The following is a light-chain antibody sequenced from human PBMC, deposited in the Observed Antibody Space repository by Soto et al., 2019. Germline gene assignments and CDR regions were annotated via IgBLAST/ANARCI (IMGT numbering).Light chain of an antibody. V-gene: IGKV3-11*01. Sequence: DIVLTQSPATLSLSPGDRATLSCRASQSIASYLAWYQHRPGQAPKLLIYDASTRVTGVPVRFSGSGSGTDFTLTITSLEPEDFAVYFCQQRRNWPLTFGGGTNVEIK. J-gene: IGKJ4*01. CDR1: QSIASY. CDR3: QQRRNWPLT. CDR2: DAS.